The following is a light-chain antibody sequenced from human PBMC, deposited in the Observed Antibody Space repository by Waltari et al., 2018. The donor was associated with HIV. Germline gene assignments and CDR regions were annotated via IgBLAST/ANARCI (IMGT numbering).Light chain of an antibody. CDR3: VLYMGSGICV. V-gene: IGLV8-61*01. CDR1: SGSVSTSYY. CDR2: STN. Sequence: QPVVTQEPSFSVSPGGTVTLTCGLSSGSVSTSYYPSWYQQTPGQAPRTLIYSTNTRSSGVPDRFSGSILGNKAALTITGAQADDESDYYCVLYMGSGICVFGGGTKLTVL. J-gene: IGLJ2*01.